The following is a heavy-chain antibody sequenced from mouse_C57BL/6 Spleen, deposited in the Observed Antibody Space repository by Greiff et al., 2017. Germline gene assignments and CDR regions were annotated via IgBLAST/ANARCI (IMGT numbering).Heavy chain of an antibody. J-gene: IGHJ1*03. V-gene: IGHV2-6-1*01. CDR1: GFSLTSSG. Sequence: VKLMESGPGLVAPSQSLSITCTVSGFSLTSSGVHWVRQPPGKGLEWLVVIWSDGSTTYTSALKSSLSISKDNSKSQVFLQMNSLQTDDTAMYYCARQGHDYCSSYLGYFDVWGTGTTVTVSS. CDR2: IWSDGST. CDR3: ARQGHDYCSSYLGYFDV. D-gene: IGHD1-1*01.